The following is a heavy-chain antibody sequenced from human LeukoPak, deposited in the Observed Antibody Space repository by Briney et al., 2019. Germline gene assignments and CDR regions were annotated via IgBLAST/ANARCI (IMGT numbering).Heavy chain of an antibody. CDR3: ARADRLDGGPYLIGP. J-gene: IGHJ5*02. Sequence: AASVKVSCKTSGYSFTDYYMHWVRQAPGQGLEWMGWINPNSGGTSSAQKFKGRVTMTRDTSITTVYMEVSWLTSDDTAIYYCARADRLDGGPYLIGPWGQGTLVTVSS. CDR2: INPNSGGT. CDR1: GYSFTDYY. D-gene: IGHD2-21*01. V-gene: IGHV1-2*02.